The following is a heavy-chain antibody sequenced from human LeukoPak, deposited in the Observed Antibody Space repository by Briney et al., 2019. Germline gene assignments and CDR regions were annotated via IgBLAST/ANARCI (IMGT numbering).Heavy chain of an antibody. CDR1: GFTFSSYG. Sequence: TGGSLRLSRAASGFTFSSYGMHWVRQAPGKGLEWVAFKRYDGSNKYYADSVKGRFTISRDNSKNTLYLQMNSLRAEDTAVYYCAKSQGVRLAEYFQHWGQGTLVTVSS. D-gene: IGHD3-10*01. CDR2: KRYDGSNK. V-gene: IGHV3-30*02. CDR3: AKSQGVRLAEYFQH. J-gene: IGHJ1*01.